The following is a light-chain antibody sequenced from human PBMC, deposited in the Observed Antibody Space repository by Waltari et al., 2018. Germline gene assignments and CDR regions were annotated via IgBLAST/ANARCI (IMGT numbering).Light chain of an antibody. CDR2: DTS. Sequence: EIVLTQSPATLSLSPGERATLSCRASQSISNYLAWYQQQRGQGPRLLLYDTSNRATGIPARFSGSGSGTEFTLTISSLEPEDFAVYYCHQRSDWGTFGGGTKVEI. CDR3: HQRSDWGT. J-gene: IGKJ4*01. CDR1: QSISNY. V-gene: IGKV3-11*01.